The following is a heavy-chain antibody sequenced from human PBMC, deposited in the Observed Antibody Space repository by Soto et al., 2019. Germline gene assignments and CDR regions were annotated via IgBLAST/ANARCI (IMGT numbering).Heavy chain of an antibody. CDR3: ARSPDSGDYVDY. J-gene: IGHJ4*02. CDR1: GGSVSSDSYY. CDR2: IYFSGTT. D-gene: IGHD4-17*01. Sequence: QVQLQESGPRLVQPSETLSLTCSVSGGSVSSDSYYWSWIRQPPGAGLEWIGYIYFSGTTNYNPSLESRVTTLVDSSKNQFSLKLSSVTAADTAVYYCARSPDSGDYVDYWGQGTLVAVSS. V-gene: IGHV4-61*01.